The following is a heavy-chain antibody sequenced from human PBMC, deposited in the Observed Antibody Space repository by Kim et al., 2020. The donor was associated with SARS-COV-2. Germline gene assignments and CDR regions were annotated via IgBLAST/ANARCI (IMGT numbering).Heavy chain of an antibody. CDR1: GYSFTSYW. D-gene: IGHD2-2*01. J-gene: IGHJ6*03. CDR3: ARQGGIVVVPAAMGPDYYYYYMDV. CDR2: IYPGDSDT. V-gene: IGHV5-51*01. Sequence: GESLKISCKGSGYSFTSYWIGWVRQMPGKGLEWMGIIYPGDSDTRYSPSFQGQVTISADKSISTAYLQWSSLKASDTAMYYCARQGGIVVVPAAMGPDYYYYYMDVWGKGTTVTVSS.